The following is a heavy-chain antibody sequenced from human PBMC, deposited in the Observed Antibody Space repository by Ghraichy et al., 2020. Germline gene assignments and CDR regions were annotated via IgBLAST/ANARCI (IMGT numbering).Heavy chain of an antibody. V-gene: IGHV3-7*01. CDR3: VRSSGWVLDN. J-gene: IGHJ4*02. CDR1: GFILSDFW. D-gene: IGHD1-26*01. CDR2: ISQDGGVK. Sequence: GGSLRLSCAASGFILSDFWMHWVRQAPGEGPEWVALISQDGGVKYYVDSVKGRFTISRDNAKNSLHLEMSSLRVEDTALYYCVRSSGWVLDNWGQGNLVTVSS.